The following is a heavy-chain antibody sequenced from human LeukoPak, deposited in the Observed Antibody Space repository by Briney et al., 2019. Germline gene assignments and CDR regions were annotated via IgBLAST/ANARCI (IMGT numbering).Heavy chain of an antibody. V-gene: IGHV4-59*01. Sequence: PSETLSLTCTVSGGSISSYYWSWIRQPPGKGLEWIGYIYYSGSTNYNPSLKSRVTISVDTSKNQFSLKLSSVTAADTAVYYCARGYRSRGGIDYWGQGTLVTVS. CDR1: GGSISSYY. J-gene: IGHJ4*02. CDR3: ARGYRSRGGIDY. CDR2: IYYSGST. D-gene: IGHD6-13*01.